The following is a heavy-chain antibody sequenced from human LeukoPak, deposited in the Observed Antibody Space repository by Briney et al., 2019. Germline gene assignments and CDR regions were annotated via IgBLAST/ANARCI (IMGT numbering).Heavy chain of an antibody. V-gene: IGHV4-34*01. J-gene: IGHJ4*02. D-gene: IGHD6-19*01. CDR2: INHSEST. CDR1: GGSFSGYY. CDR3: ARGPWLVRGYYFDY. Sequence: SETLSLTCAVYGGSFSGYYWSWIRQPPGKGPEWIGEINHSESTNYNPSLKSRVTISVDTSKNQFSLKLSSVSAADTAVYYCARGPWLVRGYYFDYWGQGTLVTVSS.